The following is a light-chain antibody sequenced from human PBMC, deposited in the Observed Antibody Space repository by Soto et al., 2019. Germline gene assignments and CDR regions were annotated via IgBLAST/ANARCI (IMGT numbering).Light chain of an antibody. V-gene: IGLV2-14*01. CDR1: STDVGGYNA. J-gene: IGLJ1*01. Sequence: QSALTQPASLSGPPGQTITISCTGTSTDVGGYNAVSWYQHHPGKAPKLIIYEVTHRPSGVSDRFSASKSGNTASLTISGLQAEDEADYYCNSFRVSHLYVFGTGTKVTVL. CDR2: EVT. CDR3: NSFRVSHLYV.